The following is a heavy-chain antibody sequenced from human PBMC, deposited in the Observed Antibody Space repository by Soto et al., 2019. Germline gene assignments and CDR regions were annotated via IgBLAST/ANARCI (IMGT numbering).Heavy chain of an antibody. D-gene: IGHD2-8*01. V-gene: IGHV4-4*02. CDR3: GGGLIADDY. CDR2: IYHSGRA. CDR1: GGSMTTTNW. J-gene: IGHJ4*02. Sequence: QVQLQESGPGLVKPSGTLSLTCAVSGGSMTTTNWWSWVRQPPGKVLGWIGDIYHSGRANYNPTLHGRVTISVDKSENQVSLKMITVTVADTDIYYCGGGLIADDYWGQGTLVTVSS.